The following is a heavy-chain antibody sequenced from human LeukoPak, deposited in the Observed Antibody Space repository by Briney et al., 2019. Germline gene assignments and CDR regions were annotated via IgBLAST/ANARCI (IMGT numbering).Heavy chain of an antibody. CDR1: GFTFSTYS. V-gene: IGHV3-48*01. Sequence: GGSLRLSCAASGFTFSTYSMNRVRQAPGKGLEWVSYISSGSRTIYYADSVKGRFTISRDNAKNSLYLQMNSLRAEDTAVYYCVASLIVATIVDWFDPWGQGTLVTVSS. J-gene: IGHJ5*02. D-gene: IGHD5-12*01. CDR2: ISSGSRTI. CDR3: VASLIVATIVDWFDP.